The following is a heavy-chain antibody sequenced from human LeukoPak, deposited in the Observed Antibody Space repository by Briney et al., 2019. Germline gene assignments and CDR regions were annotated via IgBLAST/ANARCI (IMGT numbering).Heavy chain of an antibody. Sequence: ASVKVSCKTSGYTFTGYYLFWVRQAPGQGLEWMGWINPNSGGTNYAQKFQGRVTMTRDTSIRTAYMELSRLTSDDTAVYYCVRLYDWGRLDYWGQGTLVTVSS. D-gene: IGHD3-9*01. CDR2: INPNSGGT. J-gene: IGHJ4*02. CDR3: VRLYDWGRLDY. CDR1: GYTFTGYY. V-gene: IGHV1-2*02.